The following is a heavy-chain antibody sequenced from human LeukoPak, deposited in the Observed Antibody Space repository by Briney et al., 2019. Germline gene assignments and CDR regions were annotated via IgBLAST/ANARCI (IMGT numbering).Heavy chain of an antibody. Sequence: GGSLRLSCAASGFTFSSYAMTWVRQAPGKGLEWVAVIWYDGRNKYYADSVKGRFTISRDNSKNTLYLQMNSLRAEDTAVYYCARDPYDFWSGPPIGYYGMDVWGQGTTVTVSS. CDR1: GFTFSSYA. CDR3: ARDPYDFWSGPPIGYYGMDV. J-gene: IGHJ6*02. CDR2: IWYDGRNK. D-gene: IGHD3-3*01. V-gene: IGHV3-33*08.